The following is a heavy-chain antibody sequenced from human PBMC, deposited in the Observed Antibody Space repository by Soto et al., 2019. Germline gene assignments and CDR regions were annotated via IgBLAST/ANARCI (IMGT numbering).Heavy chain of an antibody. Sequence: QLHLVQSGAVVKKPGASVTVSCSASGYPVTAYYMHWVRQAPGRGLEWMGGINPATGAAKYTQTFQGRVPMARGTSTSRGFMELSGLTSEDTAVFYWARGGGVGVAGSAAFEMWGQGTLVTVSS. CDR1: GYPVTAYY. D-gene: IGHD3-3*01. CDR2: INPATGAA. V-gene: IGHV1-2*02. J-gene: IGHJ3*02. CDR3: ARGGGVGVAGSAAFEM.